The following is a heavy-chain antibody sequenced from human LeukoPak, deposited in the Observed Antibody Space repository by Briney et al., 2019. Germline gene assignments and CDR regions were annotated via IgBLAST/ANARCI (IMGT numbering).Heavy chain of an antibody. Sequence: GGPLRLSCAASGFTFRTYSVNWVRQAPGKGLEWVSSISSTGTFMYYAESVKGRFTISRDNAKNSLYLQMNSLRAEDTAVYFCARGYCSGGSCYFDYWGQGTLVTVSS. V-gene: IGHV3-21*01. D-gene: IGHD2-15*01. J-gene: IGHJ4*02. CDR2: ISSTGTFM. CDR1: GFTFRTYS. CDR3: ARGYCSGGSCYFDY.